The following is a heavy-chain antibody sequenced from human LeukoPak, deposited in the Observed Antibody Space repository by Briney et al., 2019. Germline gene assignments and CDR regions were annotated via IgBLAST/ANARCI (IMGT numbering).Heavy chain of an antibody. V-gene: IGHV4-39*01. D-gene: IGHD2-21*02. CDR3: TSVVVTARLILG. J-gene: IGHJ4*02. CDR1: GGSISSSSYY. Sequence: PSETLSLTCTVSGGSISSSSYYWGWIRQPPGKGLEWIGSIYYSGSTYYNPSLKRRVTISVDTSTNQFSLKLSSVTAADTAVYYCTSVVVTARLILGWGQGTLVTVSS. CDR2: IYYSGST.